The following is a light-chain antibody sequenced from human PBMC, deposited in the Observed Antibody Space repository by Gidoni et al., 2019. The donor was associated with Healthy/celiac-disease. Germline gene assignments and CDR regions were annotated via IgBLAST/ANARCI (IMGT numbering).Light chain of an antibody. J-gene: IGLJ2*01. V-gene: IGLV3-19*01. Sequence: SSELTQDPAVSVALGQTVRITCQGDSLRNYYASWYHQKPGQAPVLVIYGKNNRPSGIPDRFSVSSSGNTASLTITGAQAEDEADYYCNSRDSSGNHHVVFGGGTKLTVL. CDR2: GKN. CDR1: SLRNYY. CDR3: NSRDSSGNHHVV.